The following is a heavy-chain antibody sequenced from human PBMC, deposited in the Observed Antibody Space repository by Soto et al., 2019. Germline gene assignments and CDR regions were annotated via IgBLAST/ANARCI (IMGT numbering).Heavy chain of an antibody. Sequence: QVQLVESGGGVVQPGRSLRLSCAASGFTFSSYGMHWVRQAPDKGLEWVAVIWYDGSNKYYADSVKGRFTISRDNSKNTLYLQMNSLRAEDTAVYYCARDLGGQQCLVLDAFDIWGQGTMVTVSS. CDR3: ARDLGGQQCLVLDAFDI. D-gene: IGHD6-19*01. V-gene: IGHV3-33*01. CDR2: IWYDGSNK. J-gene: IGHJ3*02. CDR1: GFTFSSYG.